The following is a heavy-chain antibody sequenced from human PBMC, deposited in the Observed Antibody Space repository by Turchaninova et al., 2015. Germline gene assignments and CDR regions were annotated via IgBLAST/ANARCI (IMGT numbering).Heavy chain of an antibody. CDR2: ISVSGDTL. D-gene: IGHD3-3*01. J-gene: IGHJ4*02. CDR3: ARDRILEWLTFDY. Sequence: EVQLVESGGGLVQPGGSLRLSCVVSGFTFRISEMNWVRQGPGKGLEGISYISVSGDTLYYADSVKGRFTVSRDNTKNSLYLQMNSLRVEDSAIYYCARDRILEWLTFDYWGPGTLVIVSS. V-gene: IGHV3-48*03. CDR1: GFTFRISE.